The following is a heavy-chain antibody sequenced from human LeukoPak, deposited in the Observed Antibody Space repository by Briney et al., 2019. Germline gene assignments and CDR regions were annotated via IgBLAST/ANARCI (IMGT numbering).Heavy chain of an antibody. V-gene: IGHV3-21*06. Sequence: PGGSLRLSCAASGFTFSGYSMNWVRQAPGKGLEWVSSISSGSSYIYYADSVKGRFTISRDNAKNSLYLQVNSLRAEDTAVYYCARSVRYFDWLLDYWGQGTLVTVSS. CDR2: ISSGSSYI. CDR1: GFTFSGYS. D-gene: IGHD3-9*01. J-gene: IGHJ4*02. CDR3: ARSVRYFDWLLDY.